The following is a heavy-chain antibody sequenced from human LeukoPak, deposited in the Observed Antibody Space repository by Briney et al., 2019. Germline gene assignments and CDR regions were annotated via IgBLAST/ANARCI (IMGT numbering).Heavy chain of an antibody. V-gene: IGHV4-30-2*01. CDR2: IFHSGST. CDR1: GASVSSGGYS. Sequence: PSGTLSLTCAVSGASVSSGGYSWRWVRQPPGKGLDWIGYIFHSGSTYYNPSLKSRITVSIDRPKNQFSLRLSSVTAADTAMYYCARGGRYCSSTSCSVGAFDIWGQGTMVTVSS. D-gene: IGHD2-2*01. J-gene: IGHJ3*02. CDR3: ARGGRYCSSTSCSVGAFDI.